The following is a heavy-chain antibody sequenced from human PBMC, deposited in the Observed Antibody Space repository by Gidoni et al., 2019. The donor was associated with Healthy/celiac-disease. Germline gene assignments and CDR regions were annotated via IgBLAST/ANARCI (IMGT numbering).Heavy chain of an antibody. CDR3: ASSGYDYGDYDAFDI. CDR2: ISSSSSYI. J-gene: IGHJ3*02. CDR1: GFPFSSYR. D-gene: IGHD4-17*01. V-gene: IGHV3-21*01. Sequence: EVQLVASGGGLVKPGGSLRLSCAASGFPFSSYRMSWVRQAPGKGLEWVSSISSSSSYIYYADSVKGRFTISRDNAKNSLYLQMNSLRAEDTAVYYCASSGYDYGDYDAFDIWGQGTMVTVSS.